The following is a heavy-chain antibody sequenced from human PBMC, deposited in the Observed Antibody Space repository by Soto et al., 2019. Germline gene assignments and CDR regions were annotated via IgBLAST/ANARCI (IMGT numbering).Heavy chain of an antibody. CDR2: INPATGAA. CDR3: ARGGGVGVAGSAAFEM. V-gene: IGHV1-2*02. CDR1: GYPVTAYY. Sequence: QLHLVQSGAVVKKPGASVTVSCSASGYPVTAYYMHWVRQAPGRGLEWMGGINPATGAAKYTQTFQGRGTLTRVTSTSTVFMELSGLTSEDTAVFYWARGGGVGVAGSAAFEMWGQGTLVTVSS. J-gene: IGHJ3*02. D-gene: IGHD3-3*01.